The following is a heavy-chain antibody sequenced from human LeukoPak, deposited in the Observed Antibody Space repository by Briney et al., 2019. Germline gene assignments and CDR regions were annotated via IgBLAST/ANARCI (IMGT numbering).Heavy chain of an antibody. CDR1: GYTFTSYG. D-gene: IGHD6-13*01. CDR3: AAAAGYTYFDY. Sequence: ASVKVSCKASGYTFTSYGMHWVRQAPGQRLEWMGWINAGNGNTKYSQKFQGRVTITRDTSASTAYMELSSLRSEDTAVYYCAAAAGYTYFDYWGQGTLVTVSS. CDR2: INAGNGNT. J-gene: IGHJ4*02. V-gene: IGHV1-3*01.